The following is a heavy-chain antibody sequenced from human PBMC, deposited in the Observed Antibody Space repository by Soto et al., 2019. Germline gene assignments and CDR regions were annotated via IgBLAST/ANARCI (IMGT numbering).Heavy chain of an antibody. CDR3: ARVPYYYDSSGYNAGNYGMDV. CDR2: IWYDGSNK. CDR1: GFTFSSYG. J-gene: IGHJ6*02. Sequence: GGSLRLSCAASGFTFSSYGMHWVRQAPGKGLEWVAVIWYDGSNKYYADSVKGRFTISRDNSKNTLYLQMNSLRAEDTAVYYCARVPYYYDSSGYNAGNYGMDVWGQGTTVTV. D-gene: IGHD3-22*01. V-gene: IGHV3-33*01.